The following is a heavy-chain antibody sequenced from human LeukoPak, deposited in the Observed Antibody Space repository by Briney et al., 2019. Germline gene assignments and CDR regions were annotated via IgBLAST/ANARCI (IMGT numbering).Heavy chain of an antibody. CDR1: GFTFSSFA. CDR3: AREIVGAIKSYFDY. J-gene: IGHJ4*02. V-gene: IGHV3-7*01. D-gene: IGHD1-26*01. CDR2: IRQDGGLK. Sequence: GGSLRLSCAVSGFTFSSFAMNWVRQAPGKGLEWVANIRQDGGLKHYVDSVKGRFTISRDNAENSLYLQMNSLRAEDTAVYYCAREIVGAIKSYFDYWGQGTLVTVSS.